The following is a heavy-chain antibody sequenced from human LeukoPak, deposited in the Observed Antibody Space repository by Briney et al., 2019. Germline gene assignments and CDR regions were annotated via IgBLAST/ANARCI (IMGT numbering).Heavy chain of an antibody. CDR3: ARGSTLGSCTSSSCHNWFDP. V-gene: IGHV3-21*01. CDR2: ISGRSNYI. CDR1: GFTFSTFS. J-gene: IGHJ5*02. Sequence: GGSLRLSCAASGFTFSTFSMNWVRQAPGKGLEWVSSISGRSNYISYADSVKGRFTISRDNAENSLYLLLNSLRVEDTAVYYCARGSTLGSCTSSSCHNWFDPWGQGTLVTVSS. D-gene: IGHD2-2*01.